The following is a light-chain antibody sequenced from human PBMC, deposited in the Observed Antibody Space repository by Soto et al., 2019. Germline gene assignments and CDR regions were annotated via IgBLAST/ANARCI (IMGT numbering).Light chain of an antibody. CDR2: DVS. CDR3: SSYTTSNTRQIV. Sequence: QSALTQPASVSGSPGQAITISCTGTSSGVGGYTYVSWYQQHPGKAPKFIIYDVSNRPSGVSNRFSGSKSGNTASLTISGLQAEDEADYYCSSYTTSNTRQIVFGTGTKVTVL. J-gene: IGLJ1*01. CDR1: SSGVGGYTY. V-gene: IGLV2-14*01.